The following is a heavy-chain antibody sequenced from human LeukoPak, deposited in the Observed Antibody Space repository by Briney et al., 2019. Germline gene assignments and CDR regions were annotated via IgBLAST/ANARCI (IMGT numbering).Heavy chain of an antibody. CDR3: AHKPEGNVWGSYRYFDY. D-gene: IGHD3-16*02. CDR2: IYWDDDK. CDR1: GFSLSTSGVG. Sequence: GAGPTLVNPTQALTLTCTFSGFSLSTSGVGVGWIRQPPGEALEWLALIYWDDDKRYSPSLKSRLTITKDTSKNQVVLTMTNMDPVDTATYYCAHKPEGNVWGSYRYFDYWGQGTLVTVSS. J-gene: IGHJ4*02. V-gene: IGHV2-5*02.